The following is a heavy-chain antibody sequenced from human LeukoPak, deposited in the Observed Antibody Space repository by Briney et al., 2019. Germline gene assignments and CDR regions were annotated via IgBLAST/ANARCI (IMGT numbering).Heavy chain of an antibody. Sequence: PGGSLRLSCAASGFTFSSYSMNWVRQAPGKGLEWVSSISSSSSYIYYADSVKGRFTISRDNAKDSLYLQMNSLRAEDTAVYYCARVSRSGGSCYLDYWGQGTLVTVSS. D-gene: IGHD2-15*01. CDR1: GFTFSSYS. CDR2: ISSSSSYI. V-gene: IGHV3-21*01. J-gene: IGHJ4*02. CDR3: ARVSRSGGSCYLDY.